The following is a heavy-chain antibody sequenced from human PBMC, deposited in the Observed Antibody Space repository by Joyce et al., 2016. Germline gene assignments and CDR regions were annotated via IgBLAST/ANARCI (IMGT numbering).Heavy chain of an antibody. CDR1: GLSFDLPSF. J-gene: IGHJ2*01. D-gene: IGHD5-18*01. CDR3: ARRPYNVHTPLGSDWYFDL. V-gene: IGHV4-38-2*01. Sequence: QVQLQESGPGLVKPSETLSLTCGVSGLSFDLPSFWGWIRQPPGKGLEWIRNVYLHGITHYSPALKSRVTISMDTSKNQFSLNLNSLTAADTAVYFCARRPYNVHTPLGSDWYFDLWGRGTLVTVSS. CDR2: VYLHGIT.